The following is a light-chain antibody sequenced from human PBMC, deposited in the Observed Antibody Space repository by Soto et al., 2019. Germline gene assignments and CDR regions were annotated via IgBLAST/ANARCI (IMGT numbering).Light chain of an antibody. CDR2: ATS. V-gene: IGKV1-39*01. CDR3: QQNYSPPPIT. Sequence: IRITQSPSSLSASVGDRVTITCRASQNVAHFLNWYQQKPGKAPKLLIYATSSLHRGVPSRFSGSGFGTDFTLTISSLQTEDFATYYCQQNYSPPPITFGQGTRLEI. CDR1: QNVAHF. J-gene: IGKJ5*01.